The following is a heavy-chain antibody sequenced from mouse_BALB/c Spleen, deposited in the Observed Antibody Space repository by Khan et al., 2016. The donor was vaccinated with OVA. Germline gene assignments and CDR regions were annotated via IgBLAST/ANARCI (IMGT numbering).Heavy chain of an antibody. CDR2: ISTGGSYT. J-gene: IGHJ3*01. Sequence: EVELVESGGDLVKPGGSLKLSCAASGFTFSTYGMSWVRQIPDKRLEWVSAISTGGSYTYYPDSVKGRFTISRDTAKNTLYLQMSSRKSEDTAMYYVTRRAYYDNSEGFAYWGQGTLVTVSA. CDR1: GFTFSTYG. CDR3: TRRAYYDNSEGFAY. D-gene: IGHD2-4*01. V-gene: IGHV5-6*01.